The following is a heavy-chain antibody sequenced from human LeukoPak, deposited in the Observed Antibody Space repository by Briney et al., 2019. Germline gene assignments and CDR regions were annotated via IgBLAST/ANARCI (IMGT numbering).Heavy chain of an antibody. CDR1: GYSFTSYW. Sequence: PGESLKISCKGSGYSFTSYWIGWVRQMPGKGLEWMGIIYPGDSDTRYSPSFQGQVTISADKSISTAYLQWSSLKASDTAMYYCARHTTPPHTAMVGLFDYWGQGTLVTVSS. CDR3: ARHTTPPHTAMVGLFDY. J-gene: IGHJ4*02. V-gene: IGHV5-51*01. D-gene: IGHD5-18*01. CDR2: IYPGDSDT.